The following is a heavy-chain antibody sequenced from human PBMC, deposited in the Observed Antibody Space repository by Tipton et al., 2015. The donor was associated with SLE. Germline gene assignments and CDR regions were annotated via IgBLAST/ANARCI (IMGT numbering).Heavy chain of an antibody. CDR1: GGSVRSNY. V-gene: IGHV4-59*02. D-gene: IGHD2-15*01. Sequence: TLSLTCSVSGGSVRSNYWIWIRQPPGKGLEWIGYIYYSGPTNYNPSLKSRITMFLDTSKNQFSLSLSSVTAADTAMYYCAGGYCSGGTCYLFDYWGQGTLVTVSS. CDR3: AGGYCSGGTCYLFDY. J-gene: IGHJ4*02. CDR2: IYYSGPT.